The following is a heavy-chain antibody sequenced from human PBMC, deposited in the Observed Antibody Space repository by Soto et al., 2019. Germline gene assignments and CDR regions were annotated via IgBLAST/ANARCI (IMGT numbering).Heavy chain of an antibody. D-gene: IGHD4-17*01. J-gene: IGHJ4*02. CDR3: ANDPANVEIHGAFDY. V-gene: IGHV3-30*18. CDR1: GFTFSNYG. CDR2: ISYDGYNK. Sequence: QVQLVESGGCVVQPGRSLRLSCAASGFTFSNYGMHWVLQAPGKGLEWVALISYDGYNKYYADSVKGRFTISRDSSKSTLYLQMASLKAEDTAVYYCANDPANVEIHGAFDYWGQGTLVTVSS.